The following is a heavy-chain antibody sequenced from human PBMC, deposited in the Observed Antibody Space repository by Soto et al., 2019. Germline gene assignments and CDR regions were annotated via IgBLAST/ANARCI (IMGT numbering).Heavy chain of an antibody. CDR3: ARERRINYNYFYGLDL. D-gene: IGHD3-10*01. CDR1: GFTFNTYW. J-gene: IGHJ6*02. CDR2: ISSDGSKT. V-gene: IGHV3-74*01. Sequence: GGSLRLSCAASGFTFNTYWMYWVRQAPGKGLVWVSRISSDGSKTIYAESVKGRFTISRDNAKNTLDLQMNSPRAEDTAVYYCARERRINYNYFYGLDLWGQGTTVTVSS.